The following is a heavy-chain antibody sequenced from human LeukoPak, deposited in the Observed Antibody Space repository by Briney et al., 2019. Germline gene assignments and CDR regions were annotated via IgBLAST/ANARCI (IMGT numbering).Heavy chain of an antibody. CDR3: ARVGVPTAFDY. J-gene: IGHJ4*02. CDR2: IYYSGST. Sequence: PSETLSLTCTVSGGSISSYYWSWIRQPPGKGLEWIGYIYYSGSTNYNPSLKSRVTISVDTSKNQFSLKLSSVTAADTAVYYCARVGVPTAFDYWGQGTLDTVSS. CDR1: GGSISSYY. V-gene: IGHV4-59*01. D-gene: IGHD2-2*01.